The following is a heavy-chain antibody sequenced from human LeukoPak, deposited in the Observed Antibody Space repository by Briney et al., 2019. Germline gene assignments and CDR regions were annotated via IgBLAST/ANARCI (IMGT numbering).Heavy chain of an antibody. D-gene: IGHD5-12*01. Sequence: GESLKISCKGSGYKFTNYWIGWVRQMPGKGLEWLGIIYPGDSDTRYGPSFQGQVTISADKSISTAYLQWNSLKASDIAIYYCARDGTGGYSGNFDYWGQGTLVTVSS. CDR3: ARDGTGGYSGNFDY. CDR2: IYPGDSDT. V-gene: IGHV5-51*01. CDR1: GYKFTNYW. J-gene: IGHJ4*02.